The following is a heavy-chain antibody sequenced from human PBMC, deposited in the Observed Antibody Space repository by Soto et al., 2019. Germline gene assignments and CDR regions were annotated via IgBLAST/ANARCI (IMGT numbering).Heavy chain of an antibody. CDR3: ARGRFDGLVEGYH. CDR2: IYYSGST. D-gene: IGHD3-9*01. J-gene: IGHJ5*02. V-gene: IGHV4-61*01. Sequence: QVQLQESGPGLVKPSETLSLTCTVSGGSVSSGSYYWSWIRQPPGKGLEWIGYIYYSGSTNYNPSLKSRGTIPVDPSQDQFSLKLSAVTAADTAVDFCARGRFDGLVEGYHWGQGTLVTVSS. CDR1: GGSVSSGSYY.